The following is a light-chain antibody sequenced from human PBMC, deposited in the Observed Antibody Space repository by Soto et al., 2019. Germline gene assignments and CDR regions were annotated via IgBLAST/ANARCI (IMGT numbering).Light chain of an antibody. V-gene: IGKV1-5*01. J-gene: IGKJ1*01. CDR2: DAS. CDR1: QSISRW. Sequence: DIQMTQSPSTLSASVGDRVTITCRASQSISRWLAWYQQEPGKAPKVLIWDASSLQRGVPSRFSGSGSGTEFTLTISSLQPDDFATYYCQQYNGYYTWTFGQGTKVDIK. CDR3: QQYNGYYTWT.